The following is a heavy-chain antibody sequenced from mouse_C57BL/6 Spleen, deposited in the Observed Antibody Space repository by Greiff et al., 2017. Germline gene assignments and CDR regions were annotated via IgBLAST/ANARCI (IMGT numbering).Heavy chain of an antibody. CDR2: IYPGSGNT. CDR3: ARGGYYGSSAWFAY. Sequence: VQLQQSGPELVKPGASVQISCKASGYTFTDYYINWVKQRPGQGLAWIGWIYPGSGNTKYNEKFKGKATLTVDTSSSTAYMQLSSLTSEDSAVYFCARGGYYGSSAWFAYWGQGTLVTVSA. J-gene: IGHJ3*01. V-gene: IGHV1-84*01. CDR1: GYTFTDYY. D-gene: IGHD1-1*01.